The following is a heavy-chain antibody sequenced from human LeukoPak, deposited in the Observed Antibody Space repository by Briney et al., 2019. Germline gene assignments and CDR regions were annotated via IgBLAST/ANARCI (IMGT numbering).Heavy chain of an antibody. CDR2: ISTTGTTM. CDR1: GFTFSDFY. Sequence: GGSLRLSCAASGFTFSDFYMSWLPQTPGKGLEWVSYISTTGTTMDYADSVKGRFTISRDNAKDSLYLQMNNLGAEDTAVYYCAKGHTYGMIWGQGTLVTVSS. D-gene: IGHD5-18*01. J-gene: IGHJ1*01. V-gene: IGHV3-11*01. CDR3: AKGHTYGMI.